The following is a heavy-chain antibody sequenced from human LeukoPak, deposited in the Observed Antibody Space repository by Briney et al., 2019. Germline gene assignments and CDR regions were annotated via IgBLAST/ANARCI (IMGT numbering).Heavy chain of an antibody. CDR3: ARTLKYYYDSNEDY. CDR2: ISAYNGNT. J-gene: IGHJ4*02. CDR1: GYTFTSYG. Sequence: ASVKVSCKASGYTFTSYGISWVRQAPGQGLEWMGWISAYNGNTNYAQKLQGRVTMTTDTSTSTAYMELRSLRSDDTAVYHCARTLKYYYDSNEDYWGQGTLVTVSS. V-gene: IGHV1-18*01. D-gene: IGHD3-22*01.